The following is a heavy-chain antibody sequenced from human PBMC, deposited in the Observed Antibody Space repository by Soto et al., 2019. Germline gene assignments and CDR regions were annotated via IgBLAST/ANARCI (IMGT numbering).Heavy chain of an antibody. CDR1: GFTFSNYA. V-gene: IGHV3-23*01. J-gene: IGHJ4*02. CDR3: AKDHLYCSSASCSDY. D-gene: IGHD2-2*01. CDR2: ISGSGGTT. Sequence: EVQLLESGGGLVQPGGSLRLSCAASGFTFSNYAMSWVRQTPGKGLEWVSGISGSGGTTYYADSAKGRFTISRDNSKNTLYLQMNRLRAEDTALYYCAKDHLYCSSASCSDYWGQGTLVTVSS.